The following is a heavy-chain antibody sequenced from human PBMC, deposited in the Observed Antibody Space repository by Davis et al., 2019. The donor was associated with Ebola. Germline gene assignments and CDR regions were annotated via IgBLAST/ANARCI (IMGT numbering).Heavy chain of an antibody. Sequence: SETLSLTCAVYGGSFSGYYWSWIRQPPGKGLEWIGHMYNRGTTNYNPSLRGRVTMSADTSNKQFSLRLTSVTAADTAVYYCARLFPDSHGSSATSYFYGLDVWGQGTTVTVSS. CDR3: ARLFPDSHGSSATSYFYGLDV. CDR1: GGSFSGYY. CDR2: MYNRGTT. J-gene: IGHJ6*02. V-gene: IGHV4-34*01. D-gene: IGHD5-18*01.